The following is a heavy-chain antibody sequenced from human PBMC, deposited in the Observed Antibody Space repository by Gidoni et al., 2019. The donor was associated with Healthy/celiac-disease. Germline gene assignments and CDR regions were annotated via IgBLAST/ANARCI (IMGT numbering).Heavy chain of an antibody. CDR3: ARHDVDTAMVRGALDY. V-gene: IGHV4-39*01. Sequence: QLQLQDSGPGLVKPSETLFPTCTVSGGSISSSRYYWGWIRTPPGKGLEWIGSIYYSGSTYYNPSLKSRVTISVDTSKNQFSLKLSSVTAADTAVYYCARHDVDTAMVRGALDYWGQGTLVTVSS. D-gene: IGHD5-18*01. CDR1: GGSISSSRYY. CDR2: IYYSGST. J-gene: IGHJ4*02.